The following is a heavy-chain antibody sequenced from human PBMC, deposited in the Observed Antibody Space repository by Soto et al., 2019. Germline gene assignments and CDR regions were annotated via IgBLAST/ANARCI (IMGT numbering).Heavy chain of an antibody. CDR1: GYTFFTYD. V-gene: IGHV1-18*01. CDR3: ARHHGPTTSENWFDP. Sequence: QVHLVQSGVEVKTPGASVKVSCQASGYTFFTYDISWVRQAPGQRLEWMGWISTYSGDTKYAQKFQGRVTMTTDTSTTTAYLELRSLRSDDTAVYYCARHHGPTTSENWFDPWGQVTLVTVSS. CDR2: ISTYSGDT. J-gene: IGHJ5*02. D-gene: IGHD5-12*01.